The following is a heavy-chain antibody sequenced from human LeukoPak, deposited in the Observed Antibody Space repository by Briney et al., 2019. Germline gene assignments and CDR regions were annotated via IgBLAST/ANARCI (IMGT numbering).Heavy chain of an antibody. CDR3: ARRGKKYMVRRVLPNFYYYYMDV. D-gene: IGHD3-10*01. Sequence: PSETLSLTCTVSGYSISSDYYWGWIRQPPGKGLEWIGSIYDAGSSYYNPSLKSRVTMSVDTSKNQFSLRLNSVTAADTAIYYCARRGKKYMVRRVLPNFYYYYMDVWAKGTTVTISS. V-gene: IGHV4-38-2*02. J-gene: IGHJ6*03. CDR2: IYDAGSS. CDR1: GYSISSDYY.